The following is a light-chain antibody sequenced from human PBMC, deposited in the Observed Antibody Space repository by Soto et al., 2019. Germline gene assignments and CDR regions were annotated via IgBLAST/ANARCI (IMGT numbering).Light chain of an antibody. J-gene: IGLJ1*01. CDR2: DVN. CDR1: SSDVGGYNL. Sequence: QSALTQRASVSGSPGQSITISCTGTSSDVGGYNLVSWYQQYPDKAPKLMIFDVNTRPSGVSNRFSGSKSGNTASLTISGLQAEDEAGYYCSSYKSSSTLPYVFGTGTNLTVL. CDR3: SSYKSSSTLPYV. V-gene: IGLV2-14*01.